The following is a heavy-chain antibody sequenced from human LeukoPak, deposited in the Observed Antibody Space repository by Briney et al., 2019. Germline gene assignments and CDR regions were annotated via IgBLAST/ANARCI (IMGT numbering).Heavy chain of an antibody. D-gene: IGHD1-26*01. CDR1: GYSISSGNY. CDR3: ARGTGRYYYFDY. V-gene: IGHV4-38-2*02. CDR2: IYHSGST. J-gene: IGHJ4*02. Sequence: PSETLSLTCTVSGYSISSGNYWGWIRQPPGKELEWIGSIYHSGSTYYNPSLKSRVIISVDTSKDQFSLKLSSVTAADTAVYYCARGTGRYYYFDYWGQGTLVTVSS.